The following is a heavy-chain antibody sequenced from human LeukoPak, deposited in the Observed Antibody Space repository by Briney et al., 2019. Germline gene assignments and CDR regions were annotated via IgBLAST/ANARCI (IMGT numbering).Heavy chain of an antibody. J-gene: IGHJ4*02. CDR3: AKGRGIVVVTGPDY. V-gene: IGHV3-23*01. Sequence: GSLRLSCAASGFTFSSYAMSWVRQAPGRGLEWVSAIDRLGISTYYADSVKGRFTISRDSSKMYLQMDSLRVEDTAVYYCAKGRGIVVVTGPDYWGQGTLVTVSS. CDR2: IDRLGIST. D-gene: IGHD2-21*02. CDR1: GFTFSSYA.